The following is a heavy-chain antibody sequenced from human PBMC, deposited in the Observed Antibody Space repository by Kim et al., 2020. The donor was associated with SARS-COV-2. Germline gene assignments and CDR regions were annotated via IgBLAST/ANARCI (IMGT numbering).Heavy chain of an antibody. CDR3: ARAHSGSYRSGYYFDY. V-gene: IGHV4-59*01. Sequence: SETLSLTCTVSGGSISSYYWSWIRLPPGKALEWIGYIYYSGSTNCNPSLKSRVTISVDTSKNQFSLKLSSVTAADTAVYYCARAHSGSYRSGYYFDYWGQGTLVTVSS. J-gene: IGHJ4*02. CDR2: IYYSGST. D-gene: IGHD1-26*01. CDR1: GGSISSYY.